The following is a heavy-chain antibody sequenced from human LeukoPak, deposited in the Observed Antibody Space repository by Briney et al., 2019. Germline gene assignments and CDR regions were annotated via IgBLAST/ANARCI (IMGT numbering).Heavy chain of an antibody. CDR1: GFTFGDYA. Sequence: GGSLRLSCTASGFTFGDYAMSWFRQAPGKGLEWVGFIRSKAYGGTTEYAASVKGRFTISRDDSKSIAYLQMNSLKTEDTAVYYCTRAIGNYYYYYMDVWGKGTTVTVSS. J-gene: IGHJ6*03. V-gene: IGHV3-49*03. CDR2: IRSKAYGGTT. D-gene: IGHD3-16*02. CDR3: TRAIGNYYYYYMDV.